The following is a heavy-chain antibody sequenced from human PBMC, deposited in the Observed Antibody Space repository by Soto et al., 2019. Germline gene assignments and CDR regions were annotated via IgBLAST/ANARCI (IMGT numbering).Heavy chain of an antibody. CDR3: ARTVVVPAAMGWFDP. D-gene: IGHD2-2*01. J-gene: IGHJ5*02. CDR2: INHSGST. Sequence: SETLSLTCAVYGGSFSGYYWSWIRQPPGKGLEWIGEINHSGSTNYNPSLKSRVTISVDTSKNQFSLKLSSVTAADTAVYYCARTVVVPAAMGWFDPWGQGTLVTVPQ. V-gene: IGHV4-34*01. CDR1: GGSFSGYY.